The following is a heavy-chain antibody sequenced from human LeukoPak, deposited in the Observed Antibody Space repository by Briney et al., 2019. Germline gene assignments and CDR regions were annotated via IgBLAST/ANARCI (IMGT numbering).Heavy chain of an antibody. Sequence: SETLSLTCTVSGGSISSGDYYWSWMRQSPGKGLEWIGYIYSSGSTYYNSSLKSRVTISVDRSKNQFSLKLSSVTAADTAVYYCARGGSWPSNFFDYWGQGTLVTVSS. V-gene: IGHV4-30-4*08. CDR1: GGSISSGDYY. D-gene: IGHD6-13*01. J-gene: IGHJ4*02. CDR2: IYSSGST. CDR3: ARGGSWPSNFFDY.